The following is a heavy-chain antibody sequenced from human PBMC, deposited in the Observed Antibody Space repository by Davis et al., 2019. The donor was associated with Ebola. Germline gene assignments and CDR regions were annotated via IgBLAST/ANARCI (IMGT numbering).Heavy chain of an antibody. J-gene: IGHJ3*02. CDR2: IYHSGSD. CDR1: GASITSGGYS. CDR3: VRDSSGDAFDM. Sequence: PSETLSLTCVVSGASITSGGYSWSWIRQTPGKGLEWIGYIYHSGSDYYSPSFQGRVTMSLDRSKNQFSLNLTSITAADTAIYYCVRDSSGDAFDMWGQGTMVTVSS. V-gene: IGHV4-30-2*01.